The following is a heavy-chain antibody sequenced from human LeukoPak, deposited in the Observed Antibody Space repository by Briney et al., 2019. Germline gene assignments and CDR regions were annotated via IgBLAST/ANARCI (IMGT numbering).Heavy chain of an antibody. CDR3: ARDYVVVVAATVPYYGMDV. CDR1: GYTFTGYY. V-gene: IGHV1-2*02. J-gene: IGHJ6*02. Sequence: ASVKVSCKASGYTFTGYYMHWVRQAPRQGLEWMGWINPNSGGTNYAQKFQGRVTMTRDTSISTAYMELSRLRSDDTAVYYCARDYVVVVAATVPYYGMDVWGQGTTVTVSS. CDR2: INPNSGGT. D-gene: IGHD2-15*01.